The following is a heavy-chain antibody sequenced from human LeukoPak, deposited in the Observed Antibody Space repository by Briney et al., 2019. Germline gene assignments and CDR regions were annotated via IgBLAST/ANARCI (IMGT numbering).Heavy chain of an antibody. D-gene: IGHD2/OR15-2a*01. V-gene: IGHV3-21*01. CDR2: ISSSSSYI. CDR3: ARDSRQGYYYGMDV. Sequence: GGSLRLSCAASGFTFSSYSTNWVRQAPGKGLEWVSSISSSSSYIYYADSVKGRFTISRDNAKNSLYLQMNSLRAEDTAVYYCARDSRQGYYYGMDVWGQGTTVTVSS. CDR1: GFTFSSYS. J-gene: IGHJ6*02.